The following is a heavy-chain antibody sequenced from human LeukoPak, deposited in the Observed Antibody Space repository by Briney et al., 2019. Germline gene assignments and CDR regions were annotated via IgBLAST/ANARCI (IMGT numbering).Heavy chain of an antibody. V-gene: IGHV1-69*05. CDR1: GGTFSSYA. CDR3: ARALTRPYGDRTKDAFDI. J-gene: IGHJ3*02. CDR2: IIPIFGTA. Sequence: SVKVSCKASGGTFSSYAISWVRQAPGQGLEWMGRIIPIFGTANYAQKSQGRVTITTDESTSTAYMELSSLRSEDTAVYYCARALTRPYGDRTKDAFDIWGQGTMVTVSS. D-gene: IGHD4-17*01.